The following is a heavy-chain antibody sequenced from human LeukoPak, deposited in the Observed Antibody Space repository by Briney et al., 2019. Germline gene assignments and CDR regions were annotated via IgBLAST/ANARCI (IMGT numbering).Heavy chain of an antibody. D-gene: IGHD3-9*01. Sequence: PSETLSLTCAVYGGSFSGYYWSWIRQPPGKGLEWIGEINHSGSTNYNPSLKSRVTISVDTSKNQFSLKLSSVTAADTAVYYCARGRANYDILTGYYNPKYFQHWGQGTLVTVSS. CDR3: ARGRANYDILTGYYNPKYFQH. V-gene: IGHV4-34*01. CDR2: INHSGST. CDR1: GGSFSGYY. J-gene: IGHJ1*01.